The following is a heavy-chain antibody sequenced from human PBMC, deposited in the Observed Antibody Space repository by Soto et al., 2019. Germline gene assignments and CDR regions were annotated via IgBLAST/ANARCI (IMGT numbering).Heavy chain of an antibody. V-gene: IGHV4-59*11. CDR2: IHYSGST. J-gene: IGHJ5*02. Sequence: PSETLSLTCSVSGGSIISHYWSWIRQPPGKGLELIVYIHYSGSTDYNPSLKSRLIISRDKSKNTVVLQMNSLRAEDTAVYYCAKVGPYDSGSYMLRYNWFGPWGPGTLVTV. CDR1: GGSIISHY. CDR3: AKVGPYDSGSYMLRYNWFGP. D-gene: IGHD3-10*01.